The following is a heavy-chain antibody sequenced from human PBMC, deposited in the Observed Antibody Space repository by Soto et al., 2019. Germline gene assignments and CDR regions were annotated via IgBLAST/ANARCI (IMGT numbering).Heavy chain of an antibody. CDR1: GGSFSGCF. CDR2: INHSGST. Sequence: KTSETLSLTCAVYGGSFSGCFWSWIRQPPGKGLEWIGEINHSGSTNYNPSLKSRVTISVDTSKNQFSLKLSSVTAADTAVYYCARAYRRGYSYGYGYFQHWGQGTLVTVS. D-gene: IGHD5-18*01. CDR3: ARAYRRGYSYGYGYFQH. J-gene: IGHJ1*01. V-gene: IGHV4-34*01.